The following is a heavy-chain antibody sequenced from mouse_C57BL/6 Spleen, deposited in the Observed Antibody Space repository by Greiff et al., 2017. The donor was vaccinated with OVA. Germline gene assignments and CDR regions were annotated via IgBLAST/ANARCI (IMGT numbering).Heavy chain of an antibody. Sequence: EVQGVESGGGLVKPGGSLKLSCAASGFTFSSYTMSWVRQTPEKRLEWVATISGGGGNTYYPDSVKGRFTISRDNAKNTLYLQMSSLRSEDTALYYCARVLEGYFDVWGTGTTVTVSS. D-gene: IGHD2-10*02. CDR3: ARVLEGYFDV. CDR2: ISGGGGNT. V-gene: IGHV5-9*01. J-gene: IGHJ1*03. CDR1: GFTFSSYT.